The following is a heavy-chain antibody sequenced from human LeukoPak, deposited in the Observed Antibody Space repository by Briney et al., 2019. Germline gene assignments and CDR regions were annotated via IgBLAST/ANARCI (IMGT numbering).Heavy chain of an antibody. CDR2: INPSIGST. CDR1: GYTFSSYY. CDR3: AREHGSYDLLTGYYY. J-gene: IGHJ4*02. D-gene: IGHD3-9*01. V-gene: IGHV1-46*01. Sequence: EASVKVSCKASGYTFSSYYMHWVRQAPGQGPEWVGIINPSIGSTSYALKFQGRVSLTRDTSTSTVYMELTSLRSEDTAVYYCAREHGSYDLLTGYYYWGQGTLVTVSS.